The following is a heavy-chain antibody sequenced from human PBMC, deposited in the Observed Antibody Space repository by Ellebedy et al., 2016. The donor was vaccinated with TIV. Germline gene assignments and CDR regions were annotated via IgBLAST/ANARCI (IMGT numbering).Heavy chain of an antibody. CDR2: IKQDGSEK. Sequence: GGSLRLXXAASGFTFSSYWMSWVRQAPGKGLEWVANIKQDGSEKYYVDSVKGRFTISRDNAKNSLYLQMNSLRAEDTAVYYCARVGHSNYEFDYWGQGTLVTVSS. J-gene: IGHJ4*02. D-gene: IGHD4-11*01. CDR3: ARVGHSNYEFDY. V-gene: IGHV3-7*01. CDR1: GFTFSSYW.